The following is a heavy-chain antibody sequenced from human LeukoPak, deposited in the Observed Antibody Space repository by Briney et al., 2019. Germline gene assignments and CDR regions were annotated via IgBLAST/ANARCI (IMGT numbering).Heavy chain of an antibody. V-gene: IGHV3-21*05. CDR2: ISSSGSYI. CDR1: ASGVSFTSHS. Sequence: GGSLRLSCAASASGVSFTSHSMNWVRQAPGKGLEWISYISSSGSYIFYAASVEGRFTVSRDNARNSLYLQMNSLRAEDTAIYYCAREYNSRATFDYWGQGTLVTLCS. J-gene: IGHJ4*02. D-gene: IGHD1-20*01. CDR3: AREYNSRATFDY.